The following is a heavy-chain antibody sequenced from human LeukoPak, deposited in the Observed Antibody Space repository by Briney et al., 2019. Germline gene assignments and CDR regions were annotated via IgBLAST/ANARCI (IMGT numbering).Heavy chain of an antibody. D-gene: IGHD5-24*01. CDR1: GGSISSYY. J-gene: IGHJ4*02. V-gene: IGHV4-59*01. Sequence: SETLPLTCTVSGGSISSYYWSWIRQPPGKGLEWIGYIYYSGSTNYNPSLKSRVTISVDTSKNQFSLKLSSVTAADTAVYYCARGRDGYNGDYFDYWGQGTLVTVSS. CDR3: ARGRDGYNGDYFDY. CDR2: IYYSGST.